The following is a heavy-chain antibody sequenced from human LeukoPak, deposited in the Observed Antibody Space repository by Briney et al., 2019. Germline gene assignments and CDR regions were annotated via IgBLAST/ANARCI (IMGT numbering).Heavy chain of an antibody. V-gene: IGHV4-59*01. J-gene: IGHJ4*02. D-gene: IGHD2-2*01. CDR3: ARVRYCSTNRCYDREFDN. Sequence: SETLSLTCTFPAGSISNYYWSWIRQPPAKGLDSIGYIYYSGNTNYNPSLKSRVTISVDTSKNQFSLKLNSVTAADTAVYYCARVRYCSTNRCYDREFDNWRQGTLVTVSS. CDR2: IYYSGNT. CDR1: AGSISNYY.